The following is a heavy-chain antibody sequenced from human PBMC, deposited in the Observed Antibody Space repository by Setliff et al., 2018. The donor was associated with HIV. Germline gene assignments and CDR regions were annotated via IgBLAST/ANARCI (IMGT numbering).Heavy chain of an antibody. Sequence: PGGSLRLSCAASGFTFSSYWMSWVRQAPGKGLGWVANIKQDGSEKYYADSVKGRFTISRDNAKNTLYLQMNSLRAEDTAVYYCARGGSNSWSPFDYWGQGTLVTVSS. CDR1: GFTFSSYW. CDR2: IKQDGSEK. J-gene: IGHJ4*02. V-gene: IGHV3-7*02. CDR3: ARGGSNSWSPFDY. D-gene: IGHD6-13*01.